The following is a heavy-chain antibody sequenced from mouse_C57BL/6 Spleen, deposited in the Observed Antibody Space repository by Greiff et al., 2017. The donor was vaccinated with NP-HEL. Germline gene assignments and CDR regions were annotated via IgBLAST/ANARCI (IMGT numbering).Heavy chain of an antibody. V-gene: IGHV1-82*01. D-gene: IGHD1-1*01. J-gene: IGHJ2*01. CDR2: IYPGDGDT. CDR1: GYAFSSSW. CDR3: ANYYGLYFDY. Sequence: VMLVESGPELVKPGASVKISCKASGYAFSSSWMNWVKQRPGKGLEWIGRIYPGDGDTNYNGKFKGKATLTADKSSSTAYMQLSSLTSEDSAVYFCANYYGLYFDYWGQGTTLTVSS.